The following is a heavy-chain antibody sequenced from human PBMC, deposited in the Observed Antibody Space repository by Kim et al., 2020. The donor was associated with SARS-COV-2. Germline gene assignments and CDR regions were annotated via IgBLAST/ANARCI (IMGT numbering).Heavy chain of an antibody. D-gene: IGHD3-16*02. J-gene: IGHJ4*02. Sequence: YSGGSTYYADSVKGRFTISRDNSKNTLYLQMNSLRAEDTAVYYCARDIAYWGQGTLVTVSS. CDR2: YSGGST. V-gene: IGHV3-66*01. CDR3: ARDIAY.